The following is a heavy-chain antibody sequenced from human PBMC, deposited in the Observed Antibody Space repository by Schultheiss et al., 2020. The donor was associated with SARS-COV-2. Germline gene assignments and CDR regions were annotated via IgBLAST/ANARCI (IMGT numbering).Heavy chain of an antibody. D-gene: IGHD6-19*01. CDR1: GFTFSSYA. CDR2: ISYDGSNK. V-gene: IGHV3-30*18. J-gene: IGHJ4*02. CDR3: AKDQWNITVAPYDY. Sequence: GESLRLSCAASGFTFSSYAMSWVRQAPGKGLEWVAVISYDGSNKYYVDSVKGRFTISRDNSKNTLYLQMNSLRAEDTALYYCAKDQWNITVAPYDYWGQGTLVTVSS.